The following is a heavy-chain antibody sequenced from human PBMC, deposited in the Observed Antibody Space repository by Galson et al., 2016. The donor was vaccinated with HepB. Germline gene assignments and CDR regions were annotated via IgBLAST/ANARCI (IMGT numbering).Heavy chain of an antibody. Sequence: SLRLSCAASGFTFSRNGMHWVRQAPGKGLEWVAVILYDGSNKYYADSVKGRFTISRDNPKNTLYLQMNSLRAEDTAVYYCTKDRVPLNSHSYYYGMYVWGQGTTVTVSS. J-gene: IGHJ6*02. V-gene: IGHV3-30*18. CDR1: GFTFSRNG. CDR3: TKDRVPLNSHSYYYGMYV. CDR2: ILYDGSNK. D-gene: IGHD2-21*01.